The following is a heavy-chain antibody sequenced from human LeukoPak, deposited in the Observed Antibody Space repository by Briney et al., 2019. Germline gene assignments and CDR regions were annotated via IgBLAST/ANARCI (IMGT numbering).Heavy chain of an antibody. J-gene: IGHJ4*02. CDR1: GFAFSSTD. CDR3: AKDSYYDSSGYLDY. V-gene: IGHV3-30*02. Sequence: GGSLRLSCAASGFAFSSTDIHWVRQTPGKGLEWLAFIRYDGDKKYYADSVKGRFTISRDNSKNTLYLQMNSLRAEDTAVYYCAKDSYYDSSGYLDYWGQGTLVTVSS. D-gene: IGHD3-22*01. CDR2: IRYDGDKK.